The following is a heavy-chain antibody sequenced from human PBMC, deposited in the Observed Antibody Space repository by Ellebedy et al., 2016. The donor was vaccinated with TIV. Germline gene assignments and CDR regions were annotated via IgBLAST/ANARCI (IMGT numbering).Heavy chain of an antibody. CDR2: IYYSGST. V-gene: IGHV4-59*01. J-gene: IGHJ5*02. CDR3: ARDLYYDFWSGLRHRFDP. D-gene: IGHD3-3*01. Sequence: SETLSLXCTVSGGSISSYYWSWIRQPTGKGLEWIGYIYYSGSTNYNPSLKSRVTISVDTSKNQFSLKLSSVTAADTAVYYCARDLYYDFWSGLRHRFDPWGQGTLVTVSS. CDR1: GGSISSYY.